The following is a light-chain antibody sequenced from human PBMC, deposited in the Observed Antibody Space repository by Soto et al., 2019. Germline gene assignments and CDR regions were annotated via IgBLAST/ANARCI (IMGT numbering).Light chain of an antibody. V-gene: IGKV1-5*03. CDR2: KAS. Sequence: DIQMTQSPSTLSASIGDRVTITCRASQSISSWVAWYQQKPGKAPKLLIYKASSLESGVPSRFSGSGSGTEFTLTISSLQPDDFASYYCQQYSTYFTSTLGGGPKVHIK. CDR1: QSISSW. J-gene: IGKJ4*01. CDR3: QQYSTYFTST.